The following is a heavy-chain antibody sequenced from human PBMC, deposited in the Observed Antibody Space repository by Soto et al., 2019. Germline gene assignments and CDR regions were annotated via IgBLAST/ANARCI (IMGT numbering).Heavy chain of an antibody. CDR1: GGTFSSYA. Sequence: QVQLVQSGAEVKKPGSSVKVSCKASGGTFSSYAISWVRQAPGQGLEWMGGIIPIFGTANYAQKFQGRVTITADESTSTAYMELSSLRSEDTAVYYCARGYNWNDGLRYYYYGMDVWGQGTRVTVSS. D-gene: IGHD1-1*01. CDR2: IIPIFGTA. CDR3: ARGYNWNDGLRYYYYGMDV. J-gene: IGHJ6*02. V-gene: IGHV1-69*01.